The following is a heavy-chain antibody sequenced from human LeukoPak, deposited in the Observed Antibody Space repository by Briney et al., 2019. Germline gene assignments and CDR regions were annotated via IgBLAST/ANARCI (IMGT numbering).Heavy chain of an antibody. V-gene: IGHV4-30-4*08. CDR3: ARGYSSSWYRGGDYYYYMDV. J-gene: IGHJ6*03. D-gene: IGHD6-13*01. Sequence: PSQTLSLTCTVSGGSISSGDYYWSWIRQPPGKGLEWIGYIYYSGSTYYNPSLKIRVTISVDTSKNQFSLKLSSVTAADTAVYYCARGYSSSWYRGGDYYYYMDVWGKGTTVTVSS. CDR2: IYYSGST. CDR1: GGSISSGDYY.